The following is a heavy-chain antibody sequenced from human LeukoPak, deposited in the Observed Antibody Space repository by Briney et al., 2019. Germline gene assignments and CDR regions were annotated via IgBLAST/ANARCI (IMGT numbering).Heavy chain of an antibody. D-gene: IGHD3-16*01. V-gene: IGHV4-4*02. CDR2: INQSGSS. J-gene: IGHJ4*02. Sequence: SETLSLTCAVSGGPIGSRNWWSWVRQPPGKGLQWIGEINQSGSSIYNPSLRSRVTMSVDKSKEQLSLKLSSVTAADTAVYYCARGIGAADFWGQGILVTVSS. CDR1: GGPIGSRNW. CDR3: ARGIGAADF.